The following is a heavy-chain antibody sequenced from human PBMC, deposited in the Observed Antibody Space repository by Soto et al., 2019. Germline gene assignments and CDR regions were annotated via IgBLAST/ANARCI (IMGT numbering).Heavy chain of an antibody. V-gene: IGHV5-51*01. CDR2: IYPGDSDT. CDR3: ATTLGYCSSTSCYNWFDP. CDR1: GYSFTSYW. D-gene: IGHD2-2*01. J-gene: IGHJ5*02. Sequence: GESLKISCKGSGYSFTSYWIGWVRQMPWKGLEWMGIIYPGDSDTRYSPSFQGQVTISADKSISTAYLQWSSLKASDTAMYYCATTLGYCSSTSCYNWFDPWGQGTLVTVSS.